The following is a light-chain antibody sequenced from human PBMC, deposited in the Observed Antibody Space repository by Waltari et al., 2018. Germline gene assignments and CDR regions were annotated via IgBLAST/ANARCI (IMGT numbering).Light chain of an antibody. CDR2: DDK. CDR1: SSDVGNYNL. V-gene: IGLV2-23*01. J-gene: IGLJ3*02. CDR3: CSYAGSYTWV. Sequence: QSALTQPASVSGSPGQSITISCTGTSSDVGNYNLFSWYQQYPGKAPKVMIYDDKRRPSGVSDRFSGSKSGNTASLTISGVQAEDEADYYCCSYAGSYTWVFGGGTKLTVL.